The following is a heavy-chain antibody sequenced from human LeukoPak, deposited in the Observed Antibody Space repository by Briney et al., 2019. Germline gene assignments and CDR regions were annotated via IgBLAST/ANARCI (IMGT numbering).Heavy chain of an antibody. Sequence: SETLSLTCAVYGGSFSGYYWSWIRQPPGKGLEWIGEINHSGSTNYNPSLKSRVTISVDTSKNQFSLKLSSVTAADTAVYYRARGGVQRDAFDIWGQGTMVTVSS. J-gene: IGHJ3*02. CDR3: ARGGVQRDAFDI. V-gene: IGHV4-34*01. CDR2: INHSGST. CDR1: GGSFSGYY. D-gene: IGHD3-16*01.